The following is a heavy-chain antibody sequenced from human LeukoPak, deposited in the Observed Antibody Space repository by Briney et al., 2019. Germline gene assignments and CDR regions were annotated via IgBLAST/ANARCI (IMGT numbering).Heavy chain of an antibody. V-gene: IGHV3-23*01. D-gene: IGHD3-16*01. Sequence: GGSLRLSCAASGFTFRSYDMSWVRQAPGKGLEWVSGISGSGGSTYYADSVKGRFTISRDNSKNTLFPEMNSLRVEDTAVYYCAKGRGFRVWDPWDNWGQGTLITVSS. CDR2: ISGSGGST. J-gene: IGHJ4*02. CDR1: GFTFRSYD. CDR3: AKGRGFRVWDPWDN.